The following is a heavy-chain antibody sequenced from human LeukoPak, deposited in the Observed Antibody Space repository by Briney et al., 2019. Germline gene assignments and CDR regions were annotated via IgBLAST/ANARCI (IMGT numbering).Heavy chain of an antibody. D-gene: IGHD2-2*01. Sequence: GGSLRLSCAASGFTFDDYGMSWVRQAPGKGLEWVSAISGSGGSTYYADSVKGRFTISRDNSKNTLYLQMNSLRAEDTAVYYRAKSGGPVKMGYCSSTSCHAGDYWGQGTLVTVSS. J-gene: IGHJ4*02. CDR2: ISGSGGST. CDR3: AKSGGPVKMGYCSSTSCHAGDY. V-gene: IGHV3-23*01. CDR1: GFTFDDYG.